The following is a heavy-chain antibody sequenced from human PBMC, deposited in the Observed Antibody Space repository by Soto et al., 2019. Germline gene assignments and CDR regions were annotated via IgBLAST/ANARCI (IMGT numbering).Heavy chain of an antibody. D-gene: IGHD6-19*01. CDR2: INHSGST. J-gene: IGHJ4*02. CDR1: GGSFSGYY. Sequence: QVQLQQWGAGLLKPSETLSLTCAVYGGSFSGYYWSWIRQPPGKGLEWIGEINHSGSTNYNPSLKSRVTISVDTSKNQFSLKLSSVTAADTAVYYCAREAGRLVRRFDYWGQGTLVTVSS. V-gene: IGHV4-34*01. CDR3: AREAGRLVRRFDY.